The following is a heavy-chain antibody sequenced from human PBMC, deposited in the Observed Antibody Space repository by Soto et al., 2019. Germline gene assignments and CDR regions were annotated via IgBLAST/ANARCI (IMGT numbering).Heavy chain of an antibody. CDR2: IKQDGSEY. CDR3: ARGAFPTWGSYPLDY. CDR1: GFTFSTYW. D-gene: IGHD3-16*02. V-gene: IGHV3-7*04. J-gene: IGHJ4*02. Sequence: EVQLVESGGGLVQPGGSLRLSCAASGFTFSTYWMTWVRQAPGKGLEWVANIKQDGSEYYYVGSVKGRFTISRDNAKNSLYLQMNSQRAEDTAVYYCARGAFPTWGSYPLDYWGQGTLVTVSS.